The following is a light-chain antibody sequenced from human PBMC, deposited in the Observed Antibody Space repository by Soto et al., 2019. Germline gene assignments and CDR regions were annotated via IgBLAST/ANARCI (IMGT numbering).Light chain of an antibody. CDR1: NIGSKS. V-gene: IGLV3-21*04. CDR2: YDR. J-gene: IGLJ2*01. Sequence: SSALTQPPSVSVAPGKAARITCGGNNIGSKSVHWYQQKPGQAPLLVIYYDRDRPSGIPERFSGSNSGNTATLTISRVEAGDEADYYCQLWDGGSGHRVFGGGTKLTVL. CDR3: QLWDGGSGHRV.